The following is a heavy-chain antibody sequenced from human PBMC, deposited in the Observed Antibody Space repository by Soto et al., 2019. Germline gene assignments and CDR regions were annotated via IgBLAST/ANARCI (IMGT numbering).Heavy chain of an antibody. Sequence: SETLSLTCAVSGYSISSGYYWGWIRQPPGKGLEWIGSIYHSGSTHYNPSLKSRVTISVDTSKNQFSLKLSSVTAADTAVYYCAREKNGGNSVEYWGQGTLVTVSS. J-gene: IGHJ4*02. CDR3: AREKNGGNSVEY. CDR1: GYSISSGYY. D-gene: IGHD2-21*02. V-gene: IGHV4-38-2*01. CDR2: IYHSGST.